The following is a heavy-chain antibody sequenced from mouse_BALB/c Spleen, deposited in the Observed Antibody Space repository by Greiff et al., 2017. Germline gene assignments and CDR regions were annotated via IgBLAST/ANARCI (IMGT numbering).Heavy chain of an antibody. Sequence: VKLQQSGPGLVAPSQSLSITCTVSGFSLTSYGVHWVRQPPGKGLEWLGVIWAGGSTNYNSALMSRLSISKDNSKSQVFLKMNSLQTDDTAMYYCARDREITTANFAYWGQGTLVTVSA. CDR3: ARDREITTANFAY. J-gene: IGHJ3*01. CDR2: IWAGGST. CDR1: GFSLTSYG. V-gene: IGHV2-9*02. D-gene: IGHD1-2*01.